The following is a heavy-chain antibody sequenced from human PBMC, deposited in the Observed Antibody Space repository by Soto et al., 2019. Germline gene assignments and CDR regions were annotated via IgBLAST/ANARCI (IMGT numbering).Heavy chain of an antibody. V-gene: IGHV3-33*01. CDR1: GFTFSSYG. CDR2: MWYDGSNK. J-gene: IGHJ6*02. Sequence: QVQLVESGGGVVQPGRSLRLSCAASGFTFSSYGMHWVRQAPGKGLEWVAVMWYDGSNKYYADSVKGRFNISRDNSKKTLYLQMNSLRAEDTAVYYCARDLWFGELSSYYYGMDVWGPGTTVNVSS. CDR3: ARDLWFGELSSYYYGMDV. D-gene: IGHD3-10*01.